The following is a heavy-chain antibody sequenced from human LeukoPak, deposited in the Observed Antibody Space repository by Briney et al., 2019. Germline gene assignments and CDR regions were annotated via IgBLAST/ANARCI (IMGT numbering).Heavy chain of an antibody. CDR2: ISDSGDNT. V-gene: IGHV3-23*01. CDR1: GFGFTNYA. Sequence: GGSLRLSCVVSGFGFTNYAMSWVRQAPGKGLEWVSAISDSGDNTYYADSVKGRFTISRDNSDNTLYLQMYSLRAEDTAVYYCAKDRGGSYFDFDYWGRGTLVTVSS. CDR3: AKDRGGSYFDFDY. J-gene: IGHJ4*02. D-gene: IGHD1-26*01.